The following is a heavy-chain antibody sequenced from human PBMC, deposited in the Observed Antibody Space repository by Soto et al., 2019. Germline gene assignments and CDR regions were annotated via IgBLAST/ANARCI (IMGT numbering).Heavy chain of an antibody. CDR2: ISSSSSYI. J-gene: IGHJ6*02. CDR1: GFTFSSYS. CDR3: ARVPGYLEDYYYYGMDV. Sequence: LRLYCAASGFTFSSYSMNWVRQAPGKGLEWVSSISSSSSYIYYADSVKGRFTISRDNAKNSLYLQMNSLRAEDTAVYYCARVPGYLEDYYYYGMDVWGQGTTVTVSS. V-gene: IGHV3-21*01. D-gene: IGHD3-3*01.